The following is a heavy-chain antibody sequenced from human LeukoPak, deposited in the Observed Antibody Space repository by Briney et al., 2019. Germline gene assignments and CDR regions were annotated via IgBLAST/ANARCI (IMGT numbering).Heavy chain of an antibody. CDR3: ARVGATTSPFFDY. J-gene: IGHJ4*02. CDR1: GGSIISYY. V-gene: IGHV4-4*07. Sequence: SETLSLTCTVSGGSIISYYWSWIRQPAGKGLEWIGRIYTSGSTNYNSSLKSRVTMSVDTSKNQFSLKLSSVTAADTAVYYCARVGATTSPFFDYWGQGTLVTVSS. CDR2: IYTSGST. D-gene: IGHD1-26*01.